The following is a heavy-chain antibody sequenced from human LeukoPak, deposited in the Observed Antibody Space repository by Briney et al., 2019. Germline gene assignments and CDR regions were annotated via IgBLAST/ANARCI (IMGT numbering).Heavy chain of an antibody. V-gene: IGHV3-30*07. CDR3: AKGWATVPNDY. CDR1: GFIFSNYA. J-gene: IGHJ4*02. CDR2: ISSDGSKT. Sequence: GGSLRLSCAASGFIFSNYAMHWVRKAPGKGLEWVALISSDGSKTYHADSVKGRFAIYRDNSRNTLYLQMNSLRAEDTAVYFCAKGWATVPNDYWGQGTLVTVSS. D-gene: IGHD4-17*01.